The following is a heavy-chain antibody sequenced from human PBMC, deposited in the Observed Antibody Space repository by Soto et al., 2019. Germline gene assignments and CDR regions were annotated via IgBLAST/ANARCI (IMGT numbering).Heavy chain of an antibody. CDR2: IRSKVFGETT. CDR3: TRAYDNSRYWFDP. J-gene: IGHJ5*02. Sequence: GGSLRLSCTASGFTFDENAMSWLRQAPGKGLEWVGFIRSKVFGETTEYAASVEGRFTISRDDSKSITYLQMNSLKTEDTAVYYCTRAYDNSRYWFDPWGQGTLVTVSS. V-gene: IGHV3-49*03. D-gene: IGHD3-22*01. CDR1: GFTFDENA.